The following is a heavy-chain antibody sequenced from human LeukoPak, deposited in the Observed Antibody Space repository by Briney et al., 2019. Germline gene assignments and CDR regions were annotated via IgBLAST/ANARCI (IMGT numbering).Heavy chain of an antibody. J-gene: IGHJ4*02. CDR3: ARDPHYYYDSSGYADY. CDR2: INPSGGST. V-gene: IGHV1-46*01. Sequence: ASVKVSCKASGYTFTSYYMHWVRQAPGQGLEWMGIINPSGGSTSYAQKLQGRVTMTTDTSTSTAYVELRSLRSDDTAVYYCARDPHYYYDSSGYADYWGQGTLVTVSS. D-gene: IGHD3-22*01. CDR1: GYTFTSYY.